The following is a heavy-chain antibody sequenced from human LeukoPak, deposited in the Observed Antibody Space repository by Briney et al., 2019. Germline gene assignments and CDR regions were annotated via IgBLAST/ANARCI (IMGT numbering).Heavy chain of an antibody. CDR2: ISGSGSTI. V-gene: IGHV3-48*04. D-gene: IGHD3-10*02. CDR1: GFTFSSYS. Sequence: GGSLRLSCAASGFTFSSYSMNWVRQAPGKGLEWVSYISGSGSTIYYADSVKGRFTISRDNAKNSLYLQMNSLRAEDTAVYYCAELGITMIGGVWGKGTTVTISS. CDR3: AELGITMIGGV. J-gene: IGHJ6*04.